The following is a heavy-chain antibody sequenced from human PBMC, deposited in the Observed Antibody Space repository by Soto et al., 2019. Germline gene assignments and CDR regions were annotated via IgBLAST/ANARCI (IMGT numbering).Heavy chain of an antibody. CDR3: ARGGYYYDSSGYSIFGMDV. CDR2: INHSGST. J-gene: IGHJ6*02. V-gene: IGHV4-34*01. D-gene: IGHD3-22*01. Sequence: SETLSLTCAVYGGSFSGYYWSWIRQPPGKGLEWIGEINHSGSTNYNPSLKSRVTLSVDTSKNQFSLKLSSVTAADTAVYYCARGGYYYDSSGYSIFGMDVWGQGTTVTVSS. CDR1: GGSFSGYY.